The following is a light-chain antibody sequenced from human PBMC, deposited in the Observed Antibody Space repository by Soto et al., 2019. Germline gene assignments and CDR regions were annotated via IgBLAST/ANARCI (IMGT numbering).Light chain of an antibody. CDR1: QGISSW. CDR2: KAS. V-gene: IGKV1-5*03. Sequence: IQLTQSPPSLSASVGDRVTITCRASQGISSWLAWYQQKPGKAPKLLIYKASTLESGVPSNFSGSGSGTEFTLTISSLQPEDFATYYCQQYNSYPWTFGQGTKVDI. CDR3: QQYNSYPWT. J-gene: IGKJ1*01.